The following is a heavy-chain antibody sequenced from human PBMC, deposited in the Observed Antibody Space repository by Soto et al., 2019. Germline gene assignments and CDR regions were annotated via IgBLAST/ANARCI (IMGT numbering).Heavy chain of an antibody. CDR2: INAGNGNT. V-gene: IGHV1-3*01. Sequence: QVQLVQSGAEVKKPGASVKVSCKASGYTFTSYAMHWVRQAPGQRLEWMGWINAGNGNTKYSQKFKGRVTINRDTSASTAYMVLTSLGSEDRAVYYCAGSSGYYYVDYWGQGTLVTVSS. CDR3: AGSSGYYYVDY. D-gene: IGHD3-22*01. CDR1: GYTFTSYA. J-gene: IGHJ4*02.